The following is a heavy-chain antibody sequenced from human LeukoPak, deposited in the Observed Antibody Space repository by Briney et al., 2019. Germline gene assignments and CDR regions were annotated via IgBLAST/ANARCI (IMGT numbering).Heavy chain of an antibody. Sequence: GGSLRLSCAASGFTFSTSGMSWVRQAPGKGLEWVSAISGRTVITYYADSVKGRFTISRDNSQNTLYLQMNSLRAEDTAVYYCAKGARSSVYWGQGTLVTVSS. V-gene: IGHV3-23*01. CDR1: GFTFSTSG. J-gene: IGHJ4*02. D-gene: IGHD2-2*01. CDR3: AKGARSSVY. CDR2: ISGRTVIT.